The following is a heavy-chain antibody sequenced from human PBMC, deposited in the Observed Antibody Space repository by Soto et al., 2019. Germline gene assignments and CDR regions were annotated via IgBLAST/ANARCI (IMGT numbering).Heavy chain of an antibody. J-gene: IGHJ1*01. CDR3: ARAPYYYDSSGYYYVP. Sequence: PGVSLRLSCAASGFTFSSYGMHWVRQAPGKGLEWVAVIWYDGSNKYYADSVKGRFTISRDNSKNTLYLQMNSLRAEDTAVYYCARAPYYYDSSGYYYVPWGQGSLVTVSS. CDR2: IWYDGSNK. CDR1: GFTFSSYG. V-gene: IGHV3-33*01. D-gene: IGHD3-22*01.